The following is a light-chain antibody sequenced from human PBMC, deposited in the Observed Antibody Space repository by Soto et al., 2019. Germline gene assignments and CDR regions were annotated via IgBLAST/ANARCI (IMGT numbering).Light chain of an antibody. CDR2: RND. Sequence: VLTQSPSASGTPGQRVTISCSGSISNIGRNTVNWYQQFPGTAPKVLIYRNDQRPSGVPDRFSASKSGTSASLAISGLQSEDEADYYCAVWDDSLIGPVFGGGTKLTVL. CDR1: ISNIGRNT. V-gene: IGLV1-44*01. J-gene: IGLJ3*02. CDR3: AVWDDSLIGPV.